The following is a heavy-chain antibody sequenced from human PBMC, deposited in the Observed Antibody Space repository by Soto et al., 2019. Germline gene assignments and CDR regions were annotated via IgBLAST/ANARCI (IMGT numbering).Heavy chain of an antibody. D-gene: IGHD3-22*01. V-gene: IGHV1-24*01. J-gene: IGHJ5*02. CDR1: GYALTELP. CDR3: ATDNYYDNSGYSSFDP. Sequence: ASVKVSCKVSGYALTELPMHWVRHAPGEGLEWMGSFDPEDGETFYAQNFQGRVAMTGDASTDTVYMELSSLRTEDTAVYYCATDNYYDNSGYSSFDPWGPGTQFPVSS. CDR2: FDPEDGET.